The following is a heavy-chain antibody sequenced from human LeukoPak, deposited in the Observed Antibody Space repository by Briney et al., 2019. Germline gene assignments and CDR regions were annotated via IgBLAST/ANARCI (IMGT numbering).Heavy chain of an antibody. J-gene: IGHJ4*02. CDR3: ARDSSTWYRGPFDY. V-gene: IGHV1-2*02. Sequence: ASVKVSCKTSGDTFTGYYVHWVRQAPGQGLEYMGWINPNSGGTNYAQQFQGRVTMTRDTSISTVYLELTRLRSDDTAVYYCARDSSTWYRGPFDYWGQGTLVTVSS. CDR2: INPNSGGT. CDR1: GDTFTGYY. D-gene: IGHD6-13*01.